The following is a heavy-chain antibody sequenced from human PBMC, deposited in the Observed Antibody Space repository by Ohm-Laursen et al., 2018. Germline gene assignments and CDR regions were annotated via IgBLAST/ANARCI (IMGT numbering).Heavy chain of an antibody. D-gene: IGHD2/OR15-2a*01. CDR2: IYTSGST. J-gene: IGHJ4*02. V-gene: IGHV4-4*07. CDR3: ARSGGPPNFFFDF. CDR1: GGSISSYY. Sequence: SETLSLTCTVSGGSISSYYWSWIRQPAGKGLEWIGRIYTSGSTNYNPSLKSRVTISVDTSKNQFSLKLSSVTPADPAVYYCARSGGPPNFFFDFWGQGTLVTVSP.